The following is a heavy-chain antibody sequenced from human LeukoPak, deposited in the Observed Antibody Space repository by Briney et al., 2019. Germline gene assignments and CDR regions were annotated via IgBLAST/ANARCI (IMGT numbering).Heavy chain of an antibody. D-gene: IGHD3-22*01. V-gene: IGHV4-59*01. CDR2: IYYSGST. Sequence: SETLSLTCTVSGGSISSYYWSWIRQPPGKGLEWVGYIYYSGSTNYNPSLKSRVTISVDTSKNQFSLKLSSVTAADTAVYYCARADSSGYYNYWGQGTLVTVSS. CDR1: GGSISSYY. J-gene: IGHJ4*02. CDR3: ARADSSGYYNY.